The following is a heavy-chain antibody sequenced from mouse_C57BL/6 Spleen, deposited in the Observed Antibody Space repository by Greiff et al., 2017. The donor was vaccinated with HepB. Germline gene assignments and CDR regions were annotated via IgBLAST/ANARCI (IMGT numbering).Heavy chain of an antibody. CDR3: ARSARLYGYDEDYFDY. J-gene: IGHJ2*01. V-gene: IGHV1-9*01. Sequence: QVQLQQSGAELMKPGASVKLSCKATGYTFTGYWIEWVKQRPGHGLEWIGEILPGSGSTNYNEKFKGKATFTADTSSNTAYMQLSSLTTEDSAIYYCARSARLYGYDEDYFDYWGQGTTLTVSS. D-gene: IGHD2-2*01. CDR1: GYTFTGYW. CDR2: ILPGSGST.